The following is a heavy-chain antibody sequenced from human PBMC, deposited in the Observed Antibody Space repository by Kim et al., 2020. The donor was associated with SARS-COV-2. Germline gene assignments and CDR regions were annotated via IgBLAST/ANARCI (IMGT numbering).Heavy chain of an antibody. CDR3: AKDEGSRYDSSGYYFFDY. V-gene: IGHV3-9*01. Sequence: GGSLRLSCAASGFTFDDYAMHWVRQAPGKGLEWVSGISWNSGSIGYADSVKGRFTISRDNAKNSLYLQMNSLRAEDTALYYCAKDEGSRYDSSGYYFFDYWGQGTLVTVSS. J-gene: IGHJ4*02. CDR2: ISWNSGSI. D-gene: IGHD3-22*01. CDR1: GFTFDDYA.